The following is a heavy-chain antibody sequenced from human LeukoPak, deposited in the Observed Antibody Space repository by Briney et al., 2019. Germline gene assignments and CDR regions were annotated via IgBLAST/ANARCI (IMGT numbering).Heavy chain of an antibody. CDR1: RYTFTSYS. V-gene: IGHV1-18*01. CDR2: ISAYNGNT. CDR3: ARGRQVVVTANSLDY. Sequence: ASVKVSCKASRYTFTSYSICWGRQDPGQRLEWVGQISAYNGNTNYAQKLQGRVTMTTDTSTSTAYMELRSLRSDDTAVYYCARGRQVVVTANSLDYWGQGTLVTVSS. D-gene: IGHD2-21*02. J-gene: IGHJ4*02.